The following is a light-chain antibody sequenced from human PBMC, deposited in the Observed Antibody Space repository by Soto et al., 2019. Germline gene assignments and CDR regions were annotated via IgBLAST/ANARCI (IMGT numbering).Light chain of an antibody. J-gene: IGLJ1*01. V-gene: IGLV1-40*01. CDR1: SSNIGSTYD. Sequence: QSVLTQPPSVSGAPGQRVTISCTGSSSNIGSTYDVQWYQQLPGTAPKLLIHGNTDRPSGVPDRFSGSKSGTSASLAITGLQADDEADYYCQSYDERLSVHYVSGTGNKVTDL. CDR2: GNT. CDR3: QSYDERLSVHYV.